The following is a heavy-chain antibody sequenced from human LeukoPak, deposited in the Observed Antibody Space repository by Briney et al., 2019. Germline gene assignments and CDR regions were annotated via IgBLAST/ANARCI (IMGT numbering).Heavy chain of an antibody. J-gene: IGHJ4*02. V-gene: IGHV4-39*01. CDR3: ARQPRIAAAGRGRNYYFDY. Sequence: SETLSLTCTVSGGSISSSSYYWGWIRQPPGKGLEWIGSIYYSGSTYYNPSLKSRVTISVDTSKNQFSLKLSSVTAADTAVYYCARQPRIAAAGRGRNYYFDYWGQGTLVTVSS. CDR1: GGSISSSSYY. D-gene: IGHD6-13*01. CDR2: IYYSGST.